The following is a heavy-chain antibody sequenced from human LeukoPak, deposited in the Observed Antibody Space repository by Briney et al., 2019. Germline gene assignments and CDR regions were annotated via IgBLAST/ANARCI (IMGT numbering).Heavy chain of an antibody. Sequence: SETLSLTCAVYGGSFSGYYWSWIRQPPGKGLEWIGEINHSGSTNYNPSLKSRVTISVDTSKNQFSLKLSSVTAADTAVYYCARDPLFRCSSTSCYLSPWGQGTLVTVSS. V-gene: IGHV4-34*01. D-gene: IGHD2-2*01. CDR1: GGSFSGYY. CDR3: ARDPLFRCSSTSCYLSP. CDR2: INHSGST. J-gene: IGHJ5*02.